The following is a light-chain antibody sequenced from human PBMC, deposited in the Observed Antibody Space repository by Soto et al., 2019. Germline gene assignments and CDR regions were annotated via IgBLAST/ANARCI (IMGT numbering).Light chain of an antibody. CDR3: SSYTSSSTVV. V-gene: IGLV2-14*01. CDR2: EVS. CDR1: SSDMGNYA. Sequence: QSVLTQPPSVSAAPGQKVTISCSGSSSDMGNYAVSWYQQLPGTAPKLMIYEVSNRPSGVSNRFSGSKSGNTASLTISGLQAEDEADYYCSSYTSSSTVVFGGGTKLTVL. J-gene: IGLJ2*01.